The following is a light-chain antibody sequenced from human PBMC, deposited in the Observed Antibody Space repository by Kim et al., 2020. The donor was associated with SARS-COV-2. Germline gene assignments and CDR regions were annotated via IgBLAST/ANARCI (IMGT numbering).Light chain of an antibody. V-gene: IGLV1-47*01. J-gene: IGLJ1*01. CDR2: RNN. CDR3: AAWDDSLSTYV. Sequence: GQRVIIFCSGRSPNIGSNYVCWYQQLPGTAPKLLIYRNNQRPSGVPDRFSGSKSGTSASLAISGLRSEDETDYYCAAWDDSLSTYVFGTGTKVTVL. CDR1: SPNIGSNY.